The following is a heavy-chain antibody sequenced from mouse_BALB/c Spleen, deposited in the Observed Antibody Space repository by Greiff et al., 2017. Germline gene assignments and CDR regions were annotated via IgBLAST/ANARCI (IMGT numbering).Heavy chain of an antibody. J-gene: IGHJ1*01. V-gene: IGHV1-55*01. CDR3: ARSGDYVVFDV. Sequence: QVQLQQPGAELVKPGTSVKLSCKASGYNFTSYWINWVKLRPGQGLEWIGDIYPGSGSTNYNEKFKSKATLTVDTSSSTAYMQLSSLASEDSALYYCARSGDYVVFDVWGAGTTVTVSS. CDR2: IYPGSGST. D-gene: IGHD2-4*01. CDR1: GYNFTSYW.